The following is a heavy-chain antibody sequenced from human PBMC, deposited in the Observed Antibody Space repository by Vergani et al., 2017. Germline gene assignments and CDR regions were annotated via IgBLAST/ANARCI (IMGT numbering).Heavy chain of an antibody. CDR3: ASHAXGSGTESKINWFDP. V-gene: IGHV4-38-2*01. Sequence: QVQLQESGPGLVKPSETLALTCAVSGYSISSGYYWGWIRQPPGKGLEWIGSIYHSGSTYYNPSLKSRVTISVDTSKNQFSLKLSSVTAADTAVYYCASHAXGSGTESKINWFDPWGQGTLVTVSS. D-gene: IGHD3-10*01. J-gene: IGHJ5*02. CDR1: GYSISSGYY. CDR2: IYHSGST.